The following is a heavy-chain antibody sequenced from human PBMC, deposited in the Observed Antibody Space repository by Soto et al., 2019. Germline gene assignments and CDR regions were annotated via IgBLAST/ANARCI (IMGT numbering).Heavy chain of an antibody. CDR3: ALEVRRPILSFDS. CDR2: ISAYNGNT. CDR1: GYTFTSYG. V-gene: IGHV1-18*01. Sequence: ASVKVSCKASGYTFTSYGISWVRQAPGQGLEWMGWISAYNGNTNYAQKLQGRVTMTTDTSTSTAYMELRSLRSDDTAVYYCALEVRRPILSFDSWCQGTLVTVSS. D-gene: IGHD1-1*01. J-gene: IGHJ4*02.